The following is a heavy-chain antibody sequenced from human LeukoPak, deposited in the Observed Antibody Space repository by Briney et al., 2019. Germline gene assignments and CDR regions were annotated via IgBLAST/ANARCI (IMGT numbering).Heavy chain of an antibody. V-gene: IGHV4-61*02. CDR3: ARDRGFMVRGSRRGYDDYYYYMDV. CDR2: IYSSGST. CDR1: GGSISSGSYY. J-gene: IGHJ6*03. Sequence: SQTLSLTCTVSGGSISSGSYYWSWLRQPAGTGLEWIGRIYSSGSTNYNPSLKSRVTISVDTSKNQFSLKLSSVTAADTAVYYCARDRGFMVRGSRRGYDDYYYYMDVWGKGTTVTISS. D-gene: IGHD3-10*01.